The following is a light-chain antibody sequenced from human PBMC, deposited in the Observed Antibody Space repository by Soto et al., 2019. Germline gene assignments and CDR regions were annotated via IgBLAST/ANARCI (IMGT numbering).Light chain of an antibody. J-gene: IGKJ1*01. CDR3: QQSDITPWT. CDR1: QTISSY. Sequence: DIPMTQSPSSLSASVGDRITITCRPSQTISSYLNWYQQKPGKPPKLLIYGASSLQTGVPSRFSGSGSGTDFTLTISSRQPEDFATYYCQQSDITPWTFGQGTKVEVK. CDR2: GAS. V-gene: IGKV1-39*01.